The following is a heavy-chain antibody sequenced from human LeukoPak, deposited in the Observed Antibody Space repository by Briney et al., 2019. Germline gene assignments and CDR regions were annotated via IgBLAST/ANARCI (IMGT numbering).Heavy chain of an antibody. CDR2: IYHSGST. CDR1: GGSISSYS. Sequence: SETLSLTCTVSGGSISSYSWSWIRQPPGKGLEWIGYIYHSGSTYYNPSLKSRVTISVDRSKNQFSLKLSSVTAADTAVYYCARGVLLWFGESHNWFDPWGQGTLVTVSS. J-gene: IGHJ5*02. D-gene: IGHD3-10*01. CDR3: ARGVLLWFGESHNWFDP. V-gene: IGHV4-30-2*01.